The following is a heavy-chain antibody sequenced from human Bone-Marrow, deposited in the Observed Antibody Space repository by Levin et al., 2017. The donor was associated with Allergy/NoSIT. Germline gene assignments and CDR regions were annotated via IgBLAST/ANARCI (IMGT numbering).Heavy chain of an antibody. J-gene: IGHJ5*02. CDR3: ARGYCSSTSCWDWFDP. V-gene: IGHV1-2*02. CDR1: GYTFTGYY. CDR2: INPNSGGT. D-gene: IGHD2-2*01. Sequence: ASVKVSCKASGYTFTGYYMHWVRQAPGQGLEWMGWINPNSGGTNYAQKFQGRVTMTRDTSISTAYMELSRLRSDDTAVYYCARGYCSSTSCWDWFDPWGQGTLVTVSS.